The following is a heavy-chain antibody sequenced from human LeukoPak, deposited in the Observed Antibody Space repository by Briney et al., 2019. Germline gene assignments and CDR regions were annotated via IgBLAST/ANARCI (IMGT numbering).Heavy chain of an antibody. V-gene: IGHV4-59*11. J-gene: IGHJ5*02. Sequence: SETLSLTCTVSGGSISSHYWSWIRQPPGKGLEWIGYIYYSGSTNYNPSLKSRVTISVDTSKNQFSLKLSSVTAADTAVYYCARAAADIGGRFDPWGQGTLVTVSS. CDR3: ARAAADIGGRFDP. CDR2: IYYSGST. D-gene: IGHD6-13*01. CDR1: GGSISSHY.